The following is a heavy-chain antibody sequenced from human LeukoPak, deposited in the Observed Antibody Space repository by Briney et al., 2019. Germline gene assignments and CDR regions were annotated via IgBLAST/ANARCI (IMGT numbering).Heavy chain of an antibody. Sequence: SETLSLTCTVSGGSISSYYWSWIRQPPGKGLEWIGYIYYSGSTNYNPSLKSRVPISVDTSKNQFSLKLSSVTAADTAVYYCARGGRYFDPFDYWGQGTLVTVSS. CDR2: IYYSGST. V-gene: IGHV4-59*01. D-gene: IGHD3-9*01. CDR1: GGSISSYY. CDR3: ARGGRYFDPFDY. J-gene: IGHJ4*02.